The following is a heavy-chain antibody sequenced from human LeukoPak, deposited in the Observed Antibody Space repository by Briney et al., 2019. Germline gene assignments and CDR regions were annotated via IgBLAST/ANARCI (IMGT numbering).Heavy chain of an antibody. Sequence: SETLSLTCAVYGGSFSGYYWSWIRQPPGKGLEWIGEINHSGSTNYNPSLKSLVTISVDTSKNQFSLKLSSVTAADTAVYYCARESYYDSSGYYPWGQGTLVTVSS. J-gene: IGHJ5*02. CDR2: INHSGST. CDR1: GGSFSGYY. CDR3: ARESYYDSSGYYP. D-gene: IGHD3-22*01. V-gene: IGHV4-34*01.